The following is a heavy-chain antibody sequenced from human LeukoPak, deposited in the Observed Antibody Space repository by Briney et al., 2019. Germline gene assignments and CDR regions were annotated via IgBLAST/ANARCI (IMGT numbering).Heavy chain of an antibody. CDR3: VKSPLNLGYCSGGSCHYFDY. CDR1: GFTFSSYA. D-gene: IGHD2-15*01. V-gene: IGHV3-23*01. CDR2: ISGTGGTT. J-gene: IGHJ4*02. Sequence: PGGSLRLSCVGSGFTFSSYAMGWVRQTPGKGLEWVSVISGTGGTTYYADSVKGRFTISRDNSKNTLYLQMNSLRAEDTAVYYCVKSPLNLGYCSGGSCHYFDYWGQGTLVTVSS.